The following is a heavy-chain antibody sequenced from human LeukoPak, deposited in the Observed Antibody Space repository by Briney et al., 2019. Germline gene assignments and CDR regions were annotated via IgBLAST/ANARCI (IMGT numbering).Heavy chain of an antibody. CDR1: GYTFTNYG. CDR3: ARDDYGDYVSYFQH. D-gene: IGHD4-17*01. J-gene: IGHJ1*01. CDR2: ISGYNGKT. Sequence: ASVKVSCKASGYTFTNYGISWVRQAPGQGPEWMGWISGYNGKTNYAQKFQGRATMTTDTSTSTAYMELRSLRSDDTAVYYCARDDYGDYVSYFQHWGQGTLVIVSS. V-gene: IGHV1-18*01.